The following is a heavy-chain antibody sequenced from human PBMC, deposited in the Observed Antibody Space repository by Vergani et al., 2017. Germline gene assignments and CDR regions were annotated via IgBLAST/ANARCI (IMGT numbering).Heavy chain of an antibody. CDR2: IKSKTDGGTT. Sequence: EVQLVESGGGLVKPGGSLRLSCAASGFTFSNAWMSWVRQAPGKGLEWVGRIKSKTDGGTTDYAAPVKGRFTISRDDSKNTLYLQMNSLKTEDTAVYYCTTDSGYSGSYRGRPLDYWGQGTLVTVSS. J-gene: IGHJ4*02. CDR1: GFTFSNAW. CDR3: TTDSGYSGSYRGRPLDY. D-gene: IGHD1-26*01. V-gene: IGHV3-15*01.